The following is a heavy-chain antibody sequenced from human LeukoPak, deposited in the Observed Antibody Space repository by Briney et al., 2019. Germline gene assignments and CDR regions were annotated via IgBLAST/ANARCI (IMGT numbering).Heavy chain of an antibody. CDR1: GFTFSSYA. CDR2: ISGSGGST. CDR3: AKTTAAAGRKIGYYFDY. V-gene: IGHV3-23*01. J-gene: IGHJ4*02. D-gene: IGHD6-13*01. Sequence: GGSLRLSCAASGFTFSSYAMSWVRQAPGKGLEWVSAISGSGGSTYYADSVKGRFTISRDNSKNTLYLQMNSLRAEDTAVYYCAKTTAAAGRKIGYYFDYWGQGTLVTVSS.